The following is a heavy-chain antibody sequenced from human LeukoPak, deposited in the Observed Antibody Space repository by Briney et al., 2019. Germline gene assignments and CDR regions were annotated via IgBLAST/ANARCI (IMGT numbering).Heavy chain of an antibody. CDR2: IGIRGDT. CDR1: GFNFIDYD. CDR3: ARGGIQVSGIDEFDY. V-gene: IGHV3-13*01. D-gene: IGHD6-19*01. Sequence: GGSLRLSCVASGFNFIDYDMHWVRQVIGEGLEWVSAIGIRGDTHYSGSVKGRCTISRENAESSLYLQMNSRRAEDTAVYYCARGGIQVSGIDEFDYWGQGTLVTVSS. J-gene: IGHJ4*02.